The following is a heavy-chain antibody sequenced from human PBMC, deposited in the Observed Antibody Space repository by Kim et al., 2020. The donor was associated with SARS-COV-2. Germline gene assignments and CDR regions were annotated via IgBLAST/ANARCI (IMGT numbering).Heavy chain of an antibody. Sequence: SETLSLTCTVSGGSISSSSYYWGWIRQPPGKGLEWIGSIYYSGSTYYNPSLKSRVTISVDTSKNQFSLKLSSVTAADTAVYYCGGELPGDYYYYGMDVWGQGTTVTVSS. CDR1: GGSISSSSYY. D-gene: IGHD1-26*01. CDR2: IYYSGST. CDR3: GGELPGDYYYYGMDV. J-gene: IGHJ6*02. V-gene: IGHV4-39*01.